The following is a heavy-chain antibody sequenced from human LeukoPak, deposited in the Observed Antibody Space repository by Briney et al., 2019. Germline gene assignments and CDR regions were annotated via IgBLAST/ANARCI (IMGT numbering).Heavy chain of an antibody. CDR2: VRSDGSIK. Sequence: GGSLRLSCAASGFTFSNYGMHWVRQAPGKGLEWVAFVRSDGSIKYYADSMKGRFTISRDNSRTTLHLQMNSLRTEDTAVYHCAKDLPAAYFDYWGQGTLVTVSS. CDR3: AKDLPAAYFDY. CDR1: GFTFSNYG. V-gene: IGHV3-30*02. D-gene: IGHD2-2*01. J-gene: IGHJ4*02.